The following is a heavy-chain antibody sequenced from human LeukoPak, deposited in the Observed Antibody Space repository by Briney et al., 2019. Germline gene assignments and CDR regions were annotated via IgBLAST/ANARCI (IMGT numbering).Heavy chain of an antibody. J-gene: IGHJ4*02. CDR3: ARGDYYECSGYSIDY. V-gene: IGHV1-2*06. CDR2: INPNSGGT. Sequence: ASVKVSCKASGYTFTGYYMHWVRQAPGQGLEWMGRINPNSGGTDYAQKFQGRVTMTRDTSISTAYMELSRLRSDDTAVYYCARGDYYECSGYSIDYWGQGTLVTVSS. D-gene: IGHD3-22*01. CDR1: GYTFTGYY.